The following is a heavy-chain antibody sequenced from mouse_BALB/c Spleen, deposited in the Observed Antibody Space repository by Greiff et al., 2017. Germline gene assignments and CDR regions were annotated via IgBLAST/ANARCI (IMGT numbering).Heavy chain of an antibody. Sequence: QVQLQQSGAELVRPGTSVKISCKASGYAFTNYWLGWVKQRPGHGLEWIGDIYPGSGNTYYNEKFKGKATLTADKSSSTAYMQLSSLTSEDSAVYFCARAGTFDYWGQGTTLTVSS. D-gene: IGHD4-1*01. J-gene: IGHJ2*01. V-gene: IGHV1-63*01. CDR1: GYAFTNYW. CDR3: ARAGTFDY. CDR2: IYPGSGNT.